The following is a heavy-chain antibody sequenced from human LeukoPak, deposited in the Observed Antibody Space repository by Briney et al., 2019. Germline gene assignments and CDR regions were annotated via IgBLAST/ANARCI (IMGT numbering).Heavy chain of an antibody. D-gene: IGHD6-19*01. CDR1: GFTFSTYS. CDR3: AKPCRSGLSPFDAFDI. Sequence: PGGSLRLSCAASGFTFSTYSMNWVRQAPGKGLEWLSYISTSSSPIYYADSVKGRFTISRDNSKNTLYLQMNSLRAEDTAVYYCAKPCRSGLSPFDAFDIWGQGTMVTVSS. V-gene: IGHV3-48*01. J-gene: IGHJ3*02. CDR2: ISTSSSPI.